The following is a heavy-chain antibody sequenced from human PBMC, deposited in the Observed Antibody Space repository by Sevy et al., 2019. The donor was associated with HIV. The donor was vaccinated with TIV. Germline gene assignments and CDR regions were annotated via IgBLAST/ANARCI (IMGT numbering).Heavy chain of an antibody. D-gene: IGHD6-19*01. J-gene: IGHJ4*02. CDR3: ASHSSGWYIGGDY. Sequence: GGSLRLSCAASGFTFSDYYMSWIRQAPGRGLEWVSYISSSSSYTNYADSVKGRFTISRANARNSLYLQMNSLRAEDTAVYYCASHSSGWYIGGDYWGQGTLVTVSS. V-gene: IGHV3-11*06. CDR2: ISSSSSYT. CDR1: GFTFSDYY.